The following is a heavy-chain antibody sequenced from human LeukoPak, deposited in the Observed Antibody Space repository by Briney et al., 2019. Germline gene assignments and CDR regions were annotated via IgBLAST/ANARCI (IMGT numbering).Heavy chain of an antibody. Sequence: PSETLSLTCTVSGGSISSYYWSSIRQPPGKGLEWIGYIYYSGSTNYNPLLKSRVTISVDASKNQFSLKLSSVTAADTAVYYCARVLRRDYYYYYMDVWGKGTTVTVSS. J-gene: IGHJ6*03. V-gene: IGHV4-59*01. CDR1: GGSISSYY. CDR3: ARVLRRDYYYYYMDV. D-gene: IGHD1-26*01. CDR2: IYYSGST.